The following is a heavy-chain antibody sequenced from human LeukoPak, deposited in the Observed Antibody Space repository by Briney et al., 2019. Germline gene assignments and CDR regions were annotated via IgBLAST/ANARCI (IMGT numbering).Heavy chain of an antibody. CDR3: GRAAVLGSGSVDY. CDR1: GFTFTNHW. J-gene: IGHJ4*02. V-gene: IGHV3-74*01. Sequence: PGGSLRLSCAASGFTFTNHWMHWVRQAPGKGLVWVSRIRPDGRETNHADSVKGRFTISRDNAKNTSYLLMNSLGAEDTAVYYCGRAAVLGSGSVDYWGQGVLVTVSS. CDR2: IRPDGRET. D-gene: IGHD3-10*01.